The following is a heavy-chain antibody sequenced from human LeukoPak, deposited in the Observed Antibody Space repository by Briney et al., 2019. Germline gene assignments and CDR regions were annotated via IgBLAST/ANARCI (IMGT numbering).Heavy chain of an antibody. Sequence: KPGGSLRLSCAASGFSSSDYYMNWIRQAPGKGLEWVAHITSGGGTVYYADSVKGRFTISRDNAKNSLYLQINSLRAEDTAVYYCTTEGPDYYDSSGYYLKDYWGQGTLVTVSS. V-gene: IGHV3-11*01. CDR2: ITSGGGTV. CDR1: GFSSSDYY. J-gene: IGHJ4*02. CDR3: TTEGPDYYDSSGYYLKDY. D-gene: IGHD3-22*01.